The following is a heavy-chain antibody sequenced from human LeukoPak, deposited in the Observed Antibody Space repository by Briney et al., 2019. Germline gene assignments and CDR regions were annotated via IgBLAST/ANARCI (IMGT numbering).Heavy chain of an antibody. Sequence: KPSGTLSLTCVVSGGSITNNWWSWVRQPPGKGLEWIGEIYHSGSTTYNPSLKSRVTLSIDTSKNQFSLKLRSVTAADTAVYYCARDSVVPAAMFDYWGQGTLVTVSS. J-gene: IGHJ4*02. D-gene: IGHD2-2*01. CDR1: GGSITNNW. V-gene: IGHV4-4*02. CDR3: ARDSVVPAAMFDY. CDR2: IYHSGST.